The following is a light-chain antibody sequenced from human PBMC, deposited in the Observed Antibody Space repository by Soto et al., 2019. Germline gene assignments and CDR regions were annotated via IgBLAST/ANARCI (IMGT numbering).Light chain of an antibody. V-gene: IGKV3-11*01. CDR3: QVRTNWSIA. CDR1: RSVSSY. Sequence: EIVMTQSPATLSVSPGESATLSCRATRSVSSYLAWYQQKPGQAPRLLIYDASNRATGIPARFSGTGSGTDFTLTINNLEPEDFAVYYCQVRTNWSIAFGRGTRLEIK. J-gene: IGKJ5*01. CDR2: DAS.